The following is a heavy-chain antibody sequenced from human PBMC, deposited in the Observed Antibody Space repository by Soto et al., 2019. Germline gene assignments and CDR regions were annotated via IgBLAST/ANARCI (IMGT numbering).Heavy chain of an antibody. CDR3: AKLIYPLNSSGLDV. V-gene: IGHV3-30*18. CDR2: FSYEGLNT. D-gene: IGHD1-1*01. Sequence: QVQLVQSGGGVVQPGRSLRLSCATSGFTFSSYDMQWVRHAPGKGLEWVALFSYEGLNTYYADSVRGRFIISRDNSKNILYLQMHSLRPDDTAVYYCAKLIYPLNSSGLDVWGQGATVIVSS. J-gene: IGHJ6*02. CDR1: GFTFSSYD.